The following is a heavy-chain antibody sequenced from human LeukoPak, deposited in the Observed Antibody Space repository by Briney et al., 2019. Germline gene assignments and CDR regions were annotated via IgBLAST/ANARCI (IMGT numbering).Heavy chain of an antibody. CDR1: GYSFTSYW. J-gene: IGHJ4*02. D-gene: IGHD3-22*01. Sequence: GESLKISCKGSGYSFTSYWIGWVRQMPGKGLAWMGIIYPGDSDTRYSPSSQGQVTISADKSISTAYLQWSSLKASDTAMYYCARRPGRYYYDSSGYDYWGQGTLVTVSS. V-gene: IGHV5-51*01. CDR2: IYPGDSDT. CDR3: ARRPGRYYYDSSGYDY.